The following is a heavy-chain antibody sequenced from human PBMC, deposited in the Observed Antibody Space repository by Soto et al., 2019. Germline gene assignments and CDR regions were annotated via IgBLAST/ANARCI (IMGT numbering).Heavy chain of an antibody. CDR1: GFTFSGSA. CDR2: IRSKSNSYAP. Sequence: EVQLVESGGGLVQPGGSLKLSCAVSGFTFSGSAMHWVRQASGKGLEWVGRIRSKSNSYAPAYAASVKGRLTISRDDSKNTAYLQMNRLKSEDTAVYYCTRGYGDYVRDYWGQGTLVTVSS. D-gene: IGHD4-17*01. V-gene: IGHV3-73*01. CDR3: TRGYGDYVRDY. J-gene: IGHJ4*02.